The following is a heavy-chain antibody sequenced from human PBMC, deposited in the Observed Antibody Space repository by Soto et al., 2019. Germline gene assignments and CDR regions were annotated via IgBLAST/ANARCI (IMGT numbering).Heavy chain of an antibody. J-gene: IGHJ5*02. CDR3: AREGRYDYSTANWFDP. Sequence: QVQLVQSGAEVKKPGSSVKVSCKASGGTFSSYAISWVRQAPGQGLEWMGGIIPIFGTANYAQKFQGRVTITADESTSTGDMELSSLRSEDTAVYYCAREGRYDYSTANWFDPWGQGTLVTVSS. CDR1: GGTFSSYA. V-gene: IGHV1-69*01. D-gene: IGHD4-4*01. CDR2: IIPIFGTA.